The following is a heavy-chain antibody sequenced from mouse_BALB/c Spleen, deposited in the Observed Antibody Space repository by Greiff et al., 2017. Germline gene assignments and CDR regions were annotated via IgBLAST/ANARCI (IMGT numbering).Heavy chain of an antibody. Sequence: EVQLQQSGAELVRPGALVKLSCKASGFNIKDYYMHWVKQRPEQGLEWIGWIDPENGNTIYDPKFQGKASITADTSSNTAYLQLSSLTSEDTAVYYCARSGEYGNLGAYWGQGTLVTVSA. V-gene: IGHV14-1*02. J-gene: IGHJ3*01. D-gene: IGHD2-10*02. CDR2: IDPENGNT. CDR1: GFNIKDYY. CDR3: ARSGEYGNLGAY.